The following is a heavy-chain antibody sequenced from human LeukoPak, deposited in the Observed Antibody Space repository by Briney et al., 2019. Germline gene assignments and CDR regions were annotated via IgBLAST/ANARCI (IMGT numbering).Heavy chain of an antibody. Sequence: GGSLRLSCAASGFTFSSYAMSWVRQAPGKGLEWVSAISGSGGSTYYADSVKGRFTISRDNSKNTLYLQMNSLRAEDTAVYYCAKAKDEVLRFLEWLPFDYWGQGTLVTVSS. D-gene: IGHD3-3*01. CDR3: AKAKDEVLRFLEWLPFDY. V-gene: IGHV3-23*01. J-gene: IGHJ4*02. CDR2: ISGSGGST. CDR1: GFTFSSYA.